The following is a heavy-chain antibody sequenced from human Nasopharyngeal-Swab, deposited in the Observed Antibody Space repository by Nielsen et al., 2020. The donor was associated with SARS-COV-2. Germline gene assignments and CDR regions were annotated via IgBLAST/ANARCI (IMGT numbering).Heavy chain of an antibody. D-gene: IGHD3-22*01. J-gene: IGHJ4*02. V-gene: IGHV2-5*02. CDR2: IYWDDDK. CDR1: GFSLSTSGVG. CDR3: AHRKQGSSGYLRLFDY. Sequence: SGPTLVKPTQTLTLTCTFSGFSLSTSGVGVGWIRQPPGKALEWLALIYWDDDKRYSPSLKSRLTITKDTSKNQVVLTMTNMDPVDTATYYCAHRKQGSSGYLRLFDYWGQGTLVTVSS.